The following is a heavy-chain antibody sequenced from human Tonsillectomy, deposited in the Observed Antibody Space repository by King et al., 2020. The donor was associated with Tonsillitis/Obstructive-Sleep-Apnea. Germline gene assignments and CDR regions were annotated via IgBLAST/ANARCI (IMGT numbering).Heavy chain of an antibody. D-gene: IGHD5-12*01. V-gene: IGHV1-18*01. CDR2: ISAYNGNT. CDR3: ARGCSGYDGDYYYYMDV. CDR1: GYTFTSYG. Sequence: VQLVQSGAEVKKPGASVKVSCKASGYTFTSYGISWVRQAPGQGLEWMGWISAYNGNTDYAQKLQGRVSMSTDTSTSTAYMEVRSLRSDDTAVYCCARGCSGYDGDYYYYMDVWGKGTTVTVSS. J-gene: IGHJ6*03.